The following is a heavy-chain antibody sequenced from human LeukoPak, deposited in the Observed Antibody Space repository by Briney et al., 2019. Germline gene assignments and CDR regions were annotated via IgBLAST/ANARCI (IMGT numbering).Heavy chain of an antibody. CDR2: IYYSGST. D-gene: IGHD3-22*01. CDR1: GGSISSSSYY. CDR3: SRTLTAYYYDSPYY. Sequence: SETLSLTCTVSGGSISSSSYYWGWIRQPPGKGLEWIGSIYYSGSTYYNPSLKSRVTISVDTSKNQFSLKLSSVIAADTAVYYCSRTLTAYYYDSPYYWGQGTLVTVSS. J-gene: IGHJ4*02. V-gene: IGHV4-39*07.